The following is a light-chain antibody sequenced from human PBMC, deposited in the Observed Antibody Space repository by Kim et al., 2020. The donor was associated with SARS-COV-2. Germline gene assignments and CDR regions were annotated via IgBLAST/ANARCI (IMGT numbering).Light chain of an antibody. CDR2: TNN. Sequence: GQRVIISCSGSRSNIGTYTVNWYQHLPGTAPKLLIYTNNQRPSGVPDRFSGSKSGTSASLAISGLQSEDEADYHCSAWDDSLNGPVFGGGTKLTVL. J-gene: IGLJ2*01. CDR3: SAWDDSLNGPV. V-gene: IGLV1-44*01. CDR1: RSNIGTYT.